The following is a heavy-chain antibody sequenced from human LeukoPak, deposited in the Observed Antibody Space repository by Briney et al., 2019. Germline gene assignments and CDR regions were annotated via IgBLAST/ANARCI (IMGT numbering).Heavy chain of an antibody. J-gene: IGHJ4*02. CDR2: ISYDGSNK. D-gene: IGHD3-16*02. CDR3: ARGPNYDYVWGSYRYYDY. CDR1: GFTLSSYA. V-gene: IGHV3-30-3*01. Sequence: GGSLRLSCAASGFTLSSYAMHWVRQAPGKGLEWVAVISYDGSNKYYADSVKGRFTISRDNSKNTLYLQMNSLRAEDTAVYYCARGPNYDYVWGSYRYYDYWGQGTLVTVSS.